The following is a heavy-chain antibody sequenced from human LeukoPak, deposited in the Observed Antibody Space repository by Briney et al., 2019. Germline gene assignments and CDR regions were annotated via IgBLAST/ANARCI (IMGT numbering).Heavy chain of an antibody. CDR1: GFAFSSYS. CDR3: ARGTDYDMTWEYDY. D-gene: IGHD3-9*01. CDR2: ISSSSSYI. J-gene: IGHJ4*02. V-gene: IGHV3-21*01. Sequence: GGSLRLSCAASGFAFSSYSMNWVRQAPGKGLEWVSSISSSSSYIYYADSVKGRFTISRDNAKNSLYLQMNSLRAEDTAVYYCARGTDYDMTWEYDYWGQGTLVTVSS.